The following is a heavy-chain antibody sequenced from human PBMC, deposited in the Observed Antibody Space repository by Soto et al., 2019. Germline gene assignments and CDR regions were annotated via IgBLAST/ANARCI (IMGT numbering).Heavy chain of an antibody. V-gene: IGHV5-51*01. Sequence: PGESLKISCKGSGYSFTSYWIGWVRQMPGKGLEWMGIIYPGDSDTRYSPSFQGQVTISADKSISTAYLQWSSLKASDTAMYYWARLGTMRYCISTSCYDLGSPYYYYGMDVWGQGTTVTVSS. CDR2: IYPGDSDT. D-gene: IGHD2-2*01. CDR3: ARLGTMRYCISTSCYDLGSPYYYYGMDV. CDR1: GYSFTSYW. J-gene: IGHJ6*02.